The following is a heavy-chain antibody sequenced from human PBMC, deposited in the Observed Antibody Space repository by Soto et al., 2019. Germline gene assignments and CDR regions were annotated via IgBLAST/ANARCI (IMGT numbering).Heavy chain of an antibody. CDR3: ARDEYGYGDSYDS. CDR1: CFSISTYQ. Sequence: PWETLSLTCIFSCFSISTYQWSWIRQHAGKGLEWIGRMHTSGSTNYNPSLKSRVSMSVDTSKNHFYLKVSSVTAADTAVYYCARDEYGYGDSYDSWGQGTMVNVSS. CDR2: MHTSGST. J-gene: IGHJ4*02. V-gene: IGHV4-4*07. D-gene: IGHD5-12*01.